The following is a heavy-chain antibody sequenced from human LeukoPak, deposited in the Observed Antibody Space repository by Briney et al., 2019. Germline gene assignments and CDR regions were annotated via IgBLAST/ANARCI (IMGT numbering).Heavy chain of an antibody. J-gene: IGHJ4*02. D-gene: IGHD1-26*01. CDR2: ISLSGLT. CDR3: SRESGVFSPFGY. V-gene: IGHV4-4*02. CDR1: GFTFSSYGM. Sequence: GSLRLSCAASGFTFSSYGMSWVRQPPGQGLEWIGEISLSGLTNYNPSLKSRVTMSLDKSKNHLSLNLTSVTAADTAVYYCSRESGVFSPFGYWGQGTLVTVSS.